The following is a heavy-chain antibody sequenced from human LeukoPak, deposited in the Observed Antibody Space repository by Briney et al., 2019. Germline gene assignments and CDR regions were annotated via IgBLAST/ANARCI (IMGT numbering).Heavy chain of an antibody. Sequence: PGGSLRLSCETSGFAFSSYWMLWVRQAPGKGLVWVSRISGDGSIATYADSVKGRFTISRDNTKNILYLQMNSLRDEDTATYYCARSQFDYWGQGILVTVSS. CDR1: GFAFSSYW. V-gene: IGHV3-74*01. CDR3: ARSQFDY. J-gene: IGHJ4*02. CDR2: ISGDGSIA.